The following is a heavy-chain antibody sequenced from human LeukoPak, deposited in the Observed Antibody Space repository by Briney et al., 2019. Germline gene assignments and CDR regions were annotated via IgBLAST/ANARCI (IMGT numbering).Heavy chain of an antibody. V-gene: IGHV3-11*03. Sequence: GGSLRLSCAASGFTFSDYYMSWIRQAPGKGLEWVSYISSSSSYTNYADSVKGRFTISRDNAKNSLYLQMNSLRAEDTAVYYCASHYYDSSGYFDYWGQVTLVTVSS. J-gene: IGHJ4*02. CDR1: GFTFSDYY. D-gene: IGHD3-22*01. CDR3: ASHYYDSSGYFDY. CDR2: ISSSSSYT.